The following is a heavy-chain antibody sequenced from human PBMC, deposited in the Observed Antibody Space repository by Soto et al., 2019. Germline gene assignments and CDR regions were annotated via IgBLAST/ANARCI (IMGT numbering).Heavy chain of an antibody. CDR2: IFYSGST. V-gene: IGHV4-59*13. D-gene: IGHD3-22*01. J-gene: IGHJ6*03. CDR3: ARDGSSG. Sequence: SDSLSLTYNVSGGSITNYYWSWIRHPPGMRLQWMSYIFYSGSTNYNPSLKSRVTISVDTSKNQFSLNLNSVTAADTAIYYCARDGSSGWG. CDR1: GGSITNYY.